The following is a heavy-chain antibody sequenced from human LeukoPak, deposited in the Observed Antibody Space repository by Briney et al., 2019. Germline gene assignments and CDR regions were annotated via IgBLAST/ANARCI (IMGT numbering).Heavy chain of an antibody. V-gene: IGHV1-18*01. CDR1: GYTFTSYG. J-gene: IGHJ4*02. CDR3: ARDLGTLRSSGNYY. CDR2: ISAYNGNT. D-gene: IGHD3-22*01. Sequence: ASVKVSCKASGYTFTSYGISWVRQAPGQGLEWMGWISAYNGNTNYAQKFQGRVTITADKSTSTAYMELSSLRSEDTAVYYCARDLGTLRSSGNYYWGQGTLVTVSS.